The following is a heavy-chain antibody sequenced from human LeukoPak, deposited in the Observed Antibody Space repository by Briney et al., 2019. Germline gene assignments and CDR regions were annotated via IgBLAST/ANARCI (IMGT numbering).Heavy chain of an antibody. CDR2: ISASGGST. CDR3: ARDNNWTPDY. Sequence: GGSLRLSCAASGFTFSSSAMSWVRQVPGKGLEWVSGISASGGSTYYADSVKGRFTISRDNSKNTLYLQMNSLRAEDTAVYYCARDNNWTPDYWGQGTLVTVSS. V-gene: IGHV3-23*01. D-gene: IGHD3/OR15-3a*01. J-gene: IGHJ4*02. CDR1: GFTFSSSA.